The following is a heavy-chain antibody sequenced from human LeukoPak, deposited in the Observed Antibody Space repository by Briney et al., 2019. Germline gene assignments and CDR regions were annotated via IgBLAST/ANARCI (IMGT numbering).Heavy chain of an antibody. J-gene: IGHJ4*02. D-gene: IGHD1-26*01. V-gene: IGHV1-18*01. Sequence: ASVKVSCKASGYTFTSYHITWVRQAPGQGLEWMGWISAYSSDTNYAQKFQGRVTMTTDTSTRTAYMELRSLRSDDTAVYYCARDKSEYSGSYYDYWGQGTLVTVSS. CDR1: GYTFTSYH. CDR3: ARDKSEYSGSYYDY. CDR2: ISAYSSDT.